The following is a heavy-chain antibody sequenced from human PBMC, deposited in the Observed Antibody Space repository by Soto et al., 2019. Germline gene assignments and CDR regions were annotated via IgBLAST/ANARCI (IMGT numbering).Heavy chain of an antibody. D-gene: IGHD6-13*01. CDR2: ISGSGGST. CDR3: AKCFGGVLAAAGGFDY. V-gene: IGHV3-23*01. CDR1: GFTFSSYA. Sequence: GGSLRLSCAASGFTFSSYAMSWVRQAPGKGLEWVSAISGSGGSTYYADSVKGRFTISRDNSKNTLYLQMNSLRAEDTAVYYCAKCFGGVLAAAGGFDYWGQGTLVTVSS. J-gene: IGHJ4*02.